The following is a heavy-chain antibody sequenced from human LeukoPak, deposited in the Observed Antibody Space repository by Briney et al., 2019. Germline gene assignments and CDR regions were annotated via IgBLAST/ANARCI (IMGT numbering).Heavy chain of an antibody. V-gene: IGHV3-11*03. D-gene: IGHD3-10*01. CDR3: AKVGVQLFFTYNDC. CDR2: ISSSSTYT. CDR1: GFTFSDYY. Sequence: GGSLRLSCAASGFTFSDYYMSWTRQPPPKGLEWVSYISSSSTYTNSRASIIDPLPTSRDNSKNTLYLQMNSLRAEDTAVYYCAKVGVQLFFTYNDCWAQGRLVSVSS. J-gene: IGHJ4*01.